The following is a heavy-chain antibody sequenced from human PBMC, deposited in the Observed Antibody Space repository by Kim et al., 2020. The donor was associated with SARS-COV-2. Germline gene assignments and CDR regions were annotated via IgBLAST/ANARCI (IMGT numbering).Heavy chain of an antibody. Sequence: YAAPVKGRFPSSMDDSKNTLYLQMNSLKTEDTAVYYCTTVGEHIVDLEDYWGQGTLVTVSS. V-gene: IGHV3-15*01. D-gene: IGHD2-21*01. J-gene: IGHJ4*02. CDR3: TTVGEHIVDLEDY.